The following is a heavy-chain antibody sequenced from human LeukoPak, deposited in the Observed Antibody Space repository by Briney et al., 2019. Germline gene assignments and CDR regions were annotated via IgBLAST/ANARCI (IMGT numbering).Heavy chain of an antibody. CDR2: ISGSGGST. CDR1: GFTFSTYS. V-gene: IGHV3-23*01. CDR3: AKDRAYYYDSSGYFDY. Sequence: PGGSLRLSCAASGFTFSTYSVSWVRQAPGKGLEWVSAISGSGGSTYYADSVKGRFTISRDNSKNTLYLQMNSLRAEDTAVYYCAKDRAYYYDSSGYFDYWGQGTLVTVSS. D-gene: IGHD3-22*01. J-gene: IGHJ4*02.